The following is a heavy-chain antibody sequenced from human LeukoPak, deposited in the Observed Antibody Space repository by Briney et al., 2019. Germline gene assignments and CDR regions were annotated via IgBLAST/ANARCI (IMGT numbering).Heavy chain of an antibody. CDR2: IYTSGST. CDR1: GGSISSYY. J-gene: IGHJ5*02. Sequence: SETLSLTGTVSGGSISSYYWSWIRQPAGKGLEWIGRIYTSGSTNYNPSLKSRVTMSVDTSKNPFSLKLSSVTAADTAVYYCARDTGPYSSSSNWFDPWGQGTLVTVSS. CDR3: ARDTGPYSSSSNWFDP. V-gene: IGHV4-4*07. D-gene: IGHD6-13*01.